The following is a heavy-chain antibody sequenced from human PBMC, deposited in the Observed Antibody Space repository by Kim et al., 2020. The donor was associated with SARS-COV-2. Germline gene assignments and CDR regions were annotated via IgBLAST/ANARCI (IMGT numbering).Heavy chain of an antibody. V-gene: IGHV3-48*04. CDR3: ARDLGYSYGDNWFDP. CDR2: ISSSSSTI. J-gene: IGHJ5*02. CDR1: GFTFSSYS. Sequence: GGSLRLSCAASGFTFSSYSMNWVRQAPGKGLEWVSYISSSSSTIYYAESVKGRFTISRDNAKNSLYLQMNSLRAEDTAVYYCARDLGYSYGDNWFDPWGQGTLVTVSS. D-gene: IGHD5-18*01.